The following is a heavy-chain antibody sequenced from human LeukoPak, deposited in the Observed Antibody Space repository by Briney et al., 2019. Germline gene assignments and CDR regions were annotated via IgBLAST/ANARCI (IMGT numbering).Heavy chain of an antibody. J-gene: IGHJ4*02. CDR2: IYYSGST. CDR1: GGSISSYY. Sequence: SETLSLTCTVSGGSISSYYWSWIRQPPGKGLEWIGYIYYSGSTNYNPSLKSRVTISVDTSKNQFSLKLSSVTAADTAVYYCARHKSTMVRGVILPYFDYWGQGTLVTVSS. D-gene: IGHD3-10*01. V-gene: IGHV4-59*08. CDR3: ARHKSTMVRGVILPYFDY.